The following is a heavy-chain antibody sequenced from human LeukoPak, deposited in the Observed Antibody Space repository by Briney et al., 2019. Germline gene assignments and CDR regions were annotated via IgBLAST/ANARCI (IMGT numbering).Heavy chain of an antibody. J-gene: IGHJ4*02. Sequence: GGSLRLSCAASGFTFDDYAMHWVRQAPGKGLEWVSGISWNSGSIGYADSVKGRFTISRDNAKNSLYLQMNSLRAEDTALYYCAKDWDHYYGSGSLGYFDYWGQGTLVTVSS. D-gene: IGHD3-10*01. CDR3: AKDWDHYYGSGSLGYFDY. CDR1: GFTFDDYA. V-gene: IGHV3-9*01. CDR2: ISWNSGSI.